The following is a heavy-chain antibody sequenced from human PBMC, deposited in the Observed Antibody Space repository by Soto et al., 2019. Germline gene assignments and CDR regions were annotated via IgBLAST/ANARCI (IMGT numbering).Heavy chain of an antibody. Sequence: GGSLRLSCAASGFTVSSNYMSWVRQAPGRGLEWVSLIYSDGITYHADSVKGRFTISRDSSKNTLYLQMDNLRVVDAAVYYCARAPSDNDLPPAVDYGGPATLVTVSS. CDR2: IYSDGIT. CDR1: GFTVSSNY. CDR3: ARAPSDNDLPPAVDY. D-gene: IGHD1-1*01. J-gene: IGHJ4*01. V-gene: IGHV3-66*01.